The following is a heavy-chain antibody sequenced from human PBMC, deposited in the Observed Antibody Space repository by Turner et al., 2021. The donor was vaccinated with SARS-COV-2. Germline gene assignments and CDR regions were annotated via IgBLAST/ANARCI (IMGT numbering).Heavy chain of an antibody. CDR3: ARNRGDSSFDY. CDR2: IKQDGNEK. D-gene: IGHD5-18*01. J-gene: IGHJ4*02. Sequence: EVQLVESGGGLVQPGGSLSLSCAASGFIFSDYWMDWVRQARGKGLEWVAGIKQDGNEKYSVDSVKGRFTISRDNAKNSLYLQMNSLRAEDTAVYYWARNRGDSSFDYWGQGTLVTVSS. V-gene: IGHV3-7*04. CDR1: GFIFSDYW.